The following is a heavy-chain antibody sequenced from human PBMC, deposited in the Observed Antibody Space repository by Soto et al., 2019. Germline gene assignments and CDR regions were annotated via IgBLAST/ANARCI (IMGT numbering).Heavy chain of an antibody. V-gene: IGHV3-72*01. D-gene: IGHD2-15*01. Sequence: GGSLRLSCAASGFTFSDHYMDWVRQAPGKGLEWVGRTRNKANSYTTEYAASVKGRFTISRDDSKNSLYLQMNSLKTEDTAVYYCARESQGLLYCSGGSCYVPYGMDVWGKGTTVTVSS. J-gene: IGHJ6*04. CDR2: TRNKANSYTT. CDR3: ARESQGLLYCSGGSCYVPYGMDV. CDR1: GFTFSDHY.